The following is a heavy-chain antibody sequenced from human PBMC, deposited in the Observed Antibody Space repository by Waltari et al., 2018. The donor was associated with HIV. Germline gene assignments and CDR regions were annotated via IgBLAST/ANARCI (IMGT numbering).Heavy chain of an antibody. V-gene: IGHV4-34*01. CDR1: GGSFSGYY. CDR2: INHNEIT. CDR3: ARLYGRDSSGYYSYYYHGIDV. D-gene: IGHD3-22*01. J-gene: IGHJ6*02. Sequence: QVQLQQWGAGILKPSETLSLTCAVYGGSFSGYYWSWIRQSPGRGLEWIGEINHNEITKDNPSLKVRVTISVDTSKNQFSLKVTSVTAADTAIYYCARLYGRDSSGYYSYYYHGIDVWGRGTTVTVSS.